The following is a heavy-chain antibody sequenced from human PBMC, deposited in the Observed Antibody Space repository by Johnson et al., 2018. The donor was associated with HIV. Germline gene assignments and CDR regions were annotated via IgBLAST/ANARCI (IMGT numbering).Heavy chain of an antibody. CDR1: GLSFSNFG. CDR2: IKSKTDGGTT. V-gene: IGHV3-15*01. CDR3: TTYTTMITIYVEIKGGAFDI. J-gene: IGHJ3*02. D-gene: IGHD5-18*01. Sequence: VQLVESGGGVVQPGKSLTLSCVASGLSFSNFGIHWVRQAPGKGLEWIGRIKSKTDGGTTDYAAPVKGRFTVPRDDSKNTLFLQMNSLKSDDTAVHYFTTYTTMITIYVEIKGGAFDIWGQGTIVTVSS.